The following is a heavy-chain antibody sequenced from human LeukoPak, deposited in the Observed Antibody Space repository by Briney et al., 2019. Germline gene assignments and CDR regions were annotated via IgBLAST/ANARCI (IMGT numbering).Heavy chain of an antibody. CDR1: GFTFSDYY. CDR3: ARDRLDGSGSYFGPKLVEDQPRFDP. Sequence: GGSLRLSCAASGFTFSDYYMSWIRQAPGKGLEWVSYISSSGSTIYYADSVKGRFTISRDNAKNSLYLQMNSLRAEDTAVYYCARDRLDGSGSYFGPKLVEDQPRFDPWGQGTLVTVSS. J-gene: IGHJ5*02. V-gene: IGHV3-11*01. D-gene: IGHD3-10*01. CDR2: ISSSGSTI.